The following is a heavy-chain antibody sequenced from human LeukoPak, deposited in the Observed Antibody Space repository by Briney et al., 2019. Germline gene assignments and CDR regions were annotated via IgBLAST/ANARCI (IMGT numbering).Heavy chain of an antibody. Sequence: RASVTVSCTASGYTFTVYYMHWVRQAPGQGLEWMGLINPTGGSTGYAQKFQGRVTMTRDMSTSTDYMELSSLRSEDTAIYYCARDNSVGDNAWWFDPWGQGTLVAVSS. J-gene: IGHJ5*02. D-gene: IGHD1-26*01. CDR1: GYTFTVYY. CDR2: INPTGGST. CDR3: ARDNSVGDNAWWFDP. V-gene: IGHV1-46*01.